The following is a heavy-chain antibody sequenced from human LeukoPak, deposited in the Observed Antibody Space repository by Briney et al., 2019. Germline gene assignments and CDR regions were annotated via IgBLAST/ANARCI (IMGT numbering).Heavy chain of an antibody. Sequence: PGASLRLSWAASGFTFSNYAMSWVRQAPGKGLEWVSAITGGGSGIYYADSMKSRFTISRDNSKNTLYLQINSLRAEDTAVYYCAKWGDYDVLTGYYVSDYWGQGTLVTVSS. V-gene: IGHV3-23*01. CDR2: ITGGGSGI. CDR1: GFTFSNYA. CDR3: AKWGDYDVLTGYYVSDY. J-gene: IGHJ4*02. D-gene: IGHD3-9*01.